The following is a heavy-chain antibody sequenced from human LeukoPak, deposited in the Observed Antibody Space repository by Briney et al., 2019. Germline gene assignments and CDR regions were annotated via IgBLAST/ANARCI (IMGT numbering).Heavy chain of an antibody. CDR2: IYYSGST. Sequence: SETLSLTCTVSGGSISSYYWSWIRQPPGKGLEWIGYIYYSGSTNYNPSLKSRVTISVDTSKNQFSLKLSSVTAADTAVYYCASGYYYDSSGYVDAFDIWGQGTMVTVSS. CDR3: ASGYYYDSSGYVDAFDI. CDR1: GGSISSYY. J-gene: IGHJ3*02. V-gene: IGHV4-59*01. D-gene: IGHD3-22*01.